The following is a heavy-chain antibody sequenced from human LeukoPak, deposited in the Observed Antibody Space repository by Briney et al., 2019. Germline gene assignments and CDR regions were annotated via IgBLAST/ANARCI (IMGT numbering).Heavy chain of an antibody. Sequence: PSETLSLTCTVFGASISSYYWSWIRQPPGKGLEWIGDIYYSGSIKYNPSLKSRVTMSVDTSKNQFSLKLSSVTAADTAIYYCARENPSGYYNRPIDYWGQGTLVTVSS. CDR3: ARENPSGYYNRPIDY. D-gene: IGHD3-22*01. CDR2: IYYSGSI. V-gene: IGHV4-59*01. CDR1: GASISSYY. J-gene: IGHJ4*02.